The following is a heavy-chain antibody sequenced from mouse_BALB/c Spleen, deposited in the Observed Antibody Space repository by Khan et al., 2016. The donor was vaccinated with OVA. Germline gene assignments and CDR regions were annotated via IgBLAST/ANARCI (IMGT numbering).Heavy chain of an antibody. J-gene: IGHJ2*02. CDR2: ISYSGST. CDR3: ARGNYYWYYFDI. CDR1: GYSITSNYA. Sequence: QLEESGPGLVKPSQSLSLTCTVTGYSITSNYAWNWIRQFPGNKLEWMGYISYSGSTTYNPSLKSRISITRDTSKNQFFLQLKSVTTEDTATYYGARGNYYWYYFDIWGQGTSLTVSS. V-gene: IGHV3-2*02. D-gene: IGHD1-1*01.